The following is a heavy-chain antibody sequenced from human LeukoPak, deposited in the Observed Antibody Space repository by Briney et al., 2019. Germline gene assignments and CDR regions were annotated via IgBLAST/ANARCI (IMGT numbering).Heavy chain of an antibody. J-gene: IGHJ6*02. V-gene: IGHV4-4*07. CDR3: SRDMGYYDNGGYHSYGMDV. D-gene: IGHD3-22*01. CDR1: GGSISGYY. CDR2: IYTSGST. Sequence: KSSETLSLTCTVSGGSISGYYWSWIRQPAGKGLEWIGRIYTSGSTNYNPSLKSRVTISVDTSKNQFSLRLSSVTAADTAVYYCSRDMGYYDNGGYHSYGMDVWGQGTTVTVSS.